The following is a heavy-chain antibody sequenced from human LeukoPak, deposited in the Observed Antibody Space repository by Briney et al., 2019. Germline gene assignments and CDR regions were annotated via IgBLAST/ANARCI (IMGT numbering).Heavy chain of an antibody. CDR1: GFTFGDYA. CDR3: TRRTGTTYYFDY. D-gene: IGHD1-7*01. CDR2: IRSKAYGGTT. J-gene: IGHJ4*02. Sequence: GGSLRLPCTASGFTFGDYAMSWVRQAPGKGLEWVGFIRSKAYGGTTEYAASVKGRFTISRDDSKGIAYLQMNSLKTEDTAVYYCTRRTGTTYYFDYWGQGTLVTVSS. V-gene: IGHV3-49*04.